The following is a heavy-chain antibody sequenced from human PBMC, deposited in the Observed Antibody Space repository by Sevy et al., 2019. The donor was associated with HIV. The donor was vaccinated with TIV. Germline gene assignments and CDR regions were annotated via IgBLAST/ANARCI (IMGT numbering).Heavy chain of an antibody. CDR2: ISSSGSTI. J-gene: IGHJ4*02. D-gene: IGHD3-22*01. Sequence: GGSLRLSCAASGFSFSDYYMSWIRQAPGKGLEWVSYISSSGSTIYYAASVKGRFTISRDNAKNSLFLQMNSLRGEDTAVYYCARASGYYDSSGFTDYWGQGTLVTVSS. V-gene: IGHV3-11*01. CDR3: ARASGYYDSSGFTDY. CDR1: GFSFSDYY.